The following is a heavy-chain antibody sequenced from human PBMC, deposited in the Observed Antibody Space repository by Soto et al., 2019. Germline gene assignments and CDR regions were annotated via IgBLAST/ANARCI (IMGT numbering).Heavy chain of an antibody. D-gene: IGHD5-12*01. CDR3: ARANPLPYSGLQGGWFDP. Sequence: SETLSLTCAVSSGSISSSNWWSWVRQPPGKGLEWIGEIYHSGSTNYNPSLKSRVTISVDKSKNQFSLKLGPVTAADTAVYYCARANPLPYSGLQGGWFDPWGQGTLVTVSS. J-gene: IGHJ5*02. CDR2: IYHSGST. V-gene: IGHV4-4*02. CDR1: SGSISSSNW.